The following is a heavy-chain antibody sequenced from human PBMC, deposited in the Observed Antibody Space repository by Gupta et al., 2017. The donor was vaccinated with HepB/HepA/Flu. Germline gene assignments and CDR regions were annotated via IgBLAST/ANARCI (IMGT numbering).Heavy chain of an antibody. CDR1: GVTLSSYW. V-gene: IGHV3-7*01. CDR2: IKQDGSEK. D-gene: IGHD6-19*01. CDR3: ARDGSGWHIFDY. J-gene: IGHJ4*02. Sequence: EVQLVESGGGLVQPGGSLRLSWAASGVTLSSYWMSWVRQAPGKGLEWVANIKQDGSEKYYVDSVKGRFTISRDNAKNSLYLQMNSLRAEDTAVYYCARDGSGWHIFDYWGQGTLVTVSS.